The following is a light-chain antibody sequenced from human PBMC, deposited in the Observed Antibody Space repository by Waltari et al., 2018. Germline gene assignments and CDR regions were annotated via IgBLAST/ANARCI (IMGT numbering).Light chain of an antibody. CDR1: QSLLHSNGSRY. Sequence: DIVMTQSPLSLPVTPGEPASLPCRSAQSLLHSNGSRYLDWYLQKPGQSPQLLIYLGSHRASGVPDRFSGSKSGNPASLTISGLQTEDEADYYCCSYAGTYRWVFGGGTK. V-gene: IGKV2-28*01. CDR3: CSYAGTYRWV. CDR2: LGS. J-gene: IGKJ4*02.